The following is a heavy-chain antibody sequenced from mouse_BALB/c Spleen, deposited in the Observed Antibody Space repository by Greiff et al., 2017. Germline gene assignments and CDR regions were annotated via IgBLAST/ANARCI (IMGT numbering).Heavy chain of an antibody. V-gene: IGHV14-3*02. J-gene: IGHJ2*01. D-gene: IGHD2-4*01. CDR2: IDPANGNT. CDR3: ASYDYDGDYFDY. CDR1: GFNIKDTY. Sequence: EVKLQESGAELVKPGASVKLSCTASGFNIKDTYMHWVKQRPEQGLEWIGRIDPANGNTKYDPKFQGKATITADTSSNTAYLQLSSLTSEDTAVYYCASYDYDGDYFDYWGQGTTLTVSS.